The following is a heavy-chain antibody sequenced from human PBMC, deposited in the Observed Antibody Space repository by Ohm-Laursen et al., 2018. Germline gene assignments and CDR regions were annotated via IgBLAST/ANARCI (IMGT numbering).Heavy chain of an antibody. J-gene: IGHJ4*02. D-gene: IGHD5-18*01. CDR3: ARGVDTEPLDY. CDR1: GFTFSDYY. CDR2: IGSISSVT. Sequence: GSLRLSCAASGFTFSDYYMSWIRQAPGKGLEWVSYIGSISSVTYYGDSVKGRFTISRDNAKNTLYLQMDSLRAEDTAVYYCARGVDTEPLDYWGQGTLVTVSS. V-gene: IGHV3-11*06.